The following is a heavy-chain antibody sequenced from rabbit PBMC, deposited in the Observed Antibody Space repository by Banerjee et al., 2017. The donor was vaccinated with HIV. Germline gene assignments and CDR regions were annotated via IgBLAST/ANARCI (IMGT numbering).Heavy chain of an antibody. D-gene: IGHD1-1*01. CDR3: VKDASSSGYYDL. J-gene: IGHJ4*01. CDR2: IDPVFGST. CDR1: GFDFSSYG. V-gene: IGHV1S47*01. Sequence: QEQLVESGGGLVQPEGSLTLTCTASGFDFSSYGVSWVRQAPGKGLEWIGYIDPVFGSTYYASWVNGRFTISSHNAQNTLYLQLNSLTAADTATYFCVKDASSSGYYDLWGPGTLVTVS.